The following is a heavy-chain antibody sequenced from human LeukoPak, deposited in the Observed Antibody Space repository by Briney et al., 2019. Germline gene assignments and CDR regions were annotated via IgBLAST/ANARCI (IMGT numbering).Heavy chain of an antibody. V-gene: IGHV3-48*01. Sequence: GGSLRLSCAASGFTFSSYTMNWVRQPPGKGLEWVSNIGTSSTTIYYADSVKGRFTISRDDAKNSLYLQMNSLRADDTAVYYCARFAAGGSYYYYMDVWGKGTTVTVSS. D-gene: IGHD6-25*01. J-gene: IGHJ6*03. CDR3: ARFAAGGSYYYYMDV. CDR1: GFTFSSYT. CDR2: IGTSSTTI.